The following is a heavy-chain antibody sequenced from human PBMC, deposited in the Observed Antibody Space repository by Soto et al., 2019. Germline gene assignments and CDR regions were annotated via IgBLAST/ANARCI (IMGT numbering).Heavy chain of an antibody. J-gene: IGHJ4*02. CDR3: ARDSSWIQLWPSTIPLDY. CDR1: GFTFSSYA. Sequence: PGGSLRLSCAASGFTFSSYAMHWVRQAPGKGLEWVAVVSYDGSNKYYADSVKGRFTISRDNSKNTLYLQMNSLRAEDTAVYYCARDSSWIQLWPSTIPLDYWGQGTLVTVAS. D-gene: IGHD5-18*01. CDR2: VSYDGSNK. V-gene: IGHV3-30-3*01.